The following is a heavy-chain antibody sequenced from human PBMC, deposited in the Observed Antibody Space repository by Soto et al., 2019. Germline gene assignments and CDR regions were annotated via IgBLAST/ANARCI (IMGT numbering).Heavy chain of an antibody. CDR1: GYTFTSYG. D-gene: IGHD5-12*01. CDR3: AREGGGATATLDYYYFYMDV. CDR2: ISAYNGNT. J-gene: IGHJ6*03. Sequence: ASVKVSCKASGYTFTSYGISWVRQAPGQGLEWMGWISAYNGNTNYAQKLQGRVTMTTDTSTRTAYMELSWLRSDDTAVYYCAREGGGATATLDYYYFYMDVWGIGTTVTVSS. V-gene: IGHV1-18*01.